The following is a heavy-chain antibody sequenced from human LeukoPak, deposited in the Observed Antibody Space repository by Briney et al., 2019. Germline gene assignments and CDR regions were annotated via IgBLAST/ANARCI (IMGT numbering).Heavy chain of an antibody. CDR1: GFTFSTHY. CDR2: IDQDGSGK. V-gene: IGHV3-7*05. Sequence: GGSLRLSCAASGFTFSTHYMTWVRQAPGKGLEWVANIDQDGSGKYYVDSVKGRFTISRDNANNSLYLQMNSLRTEDSAVYYCASYGSRSHDYWGQGTLVTVSS. CDR3: ASYGSRSHDY. D-gene: IGHD3-10*01. J-gene: IGHJ4*02.